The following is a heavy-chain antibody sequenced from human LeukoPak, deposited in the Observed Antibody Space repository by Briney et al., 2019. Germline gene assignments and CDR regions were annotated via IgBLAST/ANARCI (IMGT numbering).Heavy chain of an antibody. CDR2: INHSGST. V-gene: IGHV4-34*01. J-gene: IGHJ6*03. Sequence: PSETLSLTCAVYGGSFSDYYWSWIRQPPGKGLEWIGEINHSGSTNSNPSLKRRVTISIDTSKNQFSLKRSSVTAPDTAVYYCARVCIAAGSTVIWNRYYHPYYMDVWGKGTTVTVSS. CDR1: GGSFSDYY. CDR3: ARVCIAAGSTVIWNRYYHPYYMDV. D-gene: IGHD6-13*01.